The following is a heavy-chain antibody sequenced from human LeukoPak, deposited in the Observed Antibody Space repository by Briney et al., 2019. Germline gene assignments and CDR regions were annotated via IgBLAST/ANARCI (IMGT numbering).Heavy chain of an antibody. CDR1: GGSISSGDYY. CDR3: ARDRLGGDFDY. CDR2: IYTSGST. J-gene: IGHJ4*02. D-gene: IGHD3-16*01. Sequence: SETLSLTCTVSGGSISSGDYYWSWIRQPAGKVLEWIGRIYTSGSTNYNPSLKSRVTISVDTSKNQFSLKLSPVTAADTAVYYCARDRLGGDFDYWGQGTLVTVSS. V-gene: IGHV4-61*02.